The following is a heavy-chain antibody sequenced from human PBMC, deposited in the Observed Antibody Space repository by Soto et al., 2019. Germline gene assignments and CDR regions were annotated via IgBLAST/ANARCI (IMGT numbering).Heavy chain of an antibody. Sequence: QITLKESGPTLVKPTQTLTLTCTFSGFSLSTSGVGVGWIRQPPGKALEWLALIYWDDDKRSSPSLKSRPTTNTHTAQNQVVLTMTYMDPADTATCFCSHRPHDCCGYYSYGGAFDISGRGRMVTVSS. CDR3: SHRPHDCCGYYSYGGAFDI. D-gene: IGHD3-22*01. V-gene: IGHV2-5*02. CDR1: GFSLSTSGVG. J-gene: IGHJ3*02. CDR2: IYWDDDK.